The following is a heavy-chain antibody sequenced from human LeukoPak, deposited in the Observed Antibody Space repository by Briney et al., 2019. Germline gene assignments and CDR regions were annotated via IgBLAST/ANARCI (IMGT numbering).Heavy chain of an antibody. V-gene: IGHV4-30-4*07. CDR2: IYYSGST. CDR1: GGSISSGGYS. CDR3: ARVRSYYDSSGYYYVRWFDP. D-gene: IGHD3-22*01. Sequence: SETLSLTCAVSGGSISSGGYSWSWIRQPPGKGLEWIGYIYYSGSTYYNPSLKSRVTISVDTSKNQFSLKLSSVTAADTAVYYCARVRSYYDSSGYYYVRWFDPWGQGTLVTVSS. J-gene: IGHJ5*02.